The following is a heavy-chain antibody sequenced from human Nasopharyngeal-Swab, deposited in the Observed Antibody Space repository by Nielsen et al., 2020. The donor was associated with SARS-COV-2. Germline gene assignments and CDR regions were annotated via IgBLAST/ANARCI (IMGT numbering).Heavy chain of an antibody. Sequence: GGSLRLSCAASGFTFSSYEMNWVRQAPGKGLAWVSYISSSGSTIYYADSVKGRFTISRDNAKNSLYLQMNSLRAEDTAVYYCAREKSRITIFGVSRSYFDYWGQGTLVTVSS. CDR2: ISSSGSTI. J-gene: IGHJ4*02. CDR1: GFTFSSYE. D-gene: IGHD3-3*01. V-gene: IGHV3-48*03. CDR3: AREKSRITIFGVSRSYFDY.